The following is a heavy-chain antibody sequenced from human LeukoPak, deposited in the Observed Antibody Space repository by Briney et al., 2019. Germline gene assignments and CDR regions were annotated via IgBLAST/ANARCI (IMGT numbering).Heavy chain of an antibody. D-gene: IGHD5-24*01. CDR3: ARASLDNNWFDP. CDR1: GFTFSSYA. J-gene: IGHJ5*02. Sequence: QPGRSLRLSCAASGFTFSSYAMHWVRQAPGKGLEWVAVISYDGSNKYYADSVKGRFTISRDNPKNTLYLQMNSLRAEDTAVYYCARASLDNNWFDPWGQGTLVTVSS. V-gene: IGHV3-30-3*01. CDR2: ISYDGSNK.